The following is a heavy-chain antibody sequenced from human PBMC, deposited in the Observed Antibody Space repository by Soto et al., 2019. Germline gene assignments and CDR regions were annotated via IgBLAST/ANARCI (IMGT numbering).Heavy chain of an antibody. Sequence: EVQLLESGGGLVQPGGSLRLSCAASGFTFSSYAMSWVRQAPGKGLEWVSAISGSGADTYYADSVKGRFTISRDKSKSTLYLQMDSLRAEYTALYYCAKEEYFSGWYVAFYVDSWGQGTVVTVSS. J-gene: IGHJ4*02. CDR2: ISGSGADT. CDR1: GFTFSSYA. CDR3: AKEEYFSGWYVAFYVDS. D-gene: IGHD6-13*01. V-gene: IGHV3-23*01.